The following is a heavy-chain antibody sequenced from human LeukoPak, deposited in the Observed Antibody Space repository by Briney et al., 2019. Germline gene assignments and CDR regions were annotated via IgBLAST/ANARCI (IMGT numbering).Heavy chain of an antibody. J-gene: IGHJ4*02. CDR2: IYYSGST. CDR3: ARARQSGYFDY. V-gene: IGHV4-39*07. D-gene: IGHD6-6*01. CDR1: GGSISSSSNS. Sequence: PSETLSLTCTVSGGSISSSSNSWGWIRQPPGKGLEWIGSIYYSGSTYYNPSLKSRVTISVDTSKNQFSLKLSSVTAADTAVYYCARARQSGYFDYWGQGTLVTVSS.